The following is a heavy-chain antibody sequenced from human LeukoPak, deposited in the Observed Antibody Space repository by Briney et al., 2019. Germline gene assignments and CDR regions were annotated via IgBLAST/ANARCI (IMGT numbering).Heavy chain of an antibody. Sequence: GGSLRLSCAVSGFTFSSYSMNWVRQAPGKGLEWVSSISSSSSYIYYADSVKGRFTISRDNAKNSLYLQMNSLRAEDTAVYYCASTGNYYDSSGYALSGYYGMDVWGQGTTVTVSS. CDR1: GFTFSSYS. CDR2: ISSSSSYI. CDR3: ASTGNYYDSSGYALSGYYGMDV. J-gene: IGHJ6*02. D-gene: IGHD3-22*01. V-gene: IGHV3-21*01.